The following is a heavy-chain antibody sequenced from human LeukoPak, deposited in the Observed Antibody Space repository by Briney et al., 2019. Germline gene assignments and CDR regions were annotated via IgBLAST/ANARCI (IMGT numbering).Heavy chain of an antibody. CDR1: GYTFTDYY. D-gene: IGHD3-9*01. CDR2: INPNSGGT. CDR3: ARDLVGDYDILTGYYNVGVDY. J-gene: IGHJ4*02. V-gene: IGHV1-2*02. Sequence: GASVKVSCKASGYTFTDYYMHWVRQAPGQGLEWMGWINPNSGGTNYAQKLQGRVTMTTDTSTSTAYMELRSLRSDDTAVYYCARDLVGDYDILTGYYNVGVDYWGQGTLVTVSS.